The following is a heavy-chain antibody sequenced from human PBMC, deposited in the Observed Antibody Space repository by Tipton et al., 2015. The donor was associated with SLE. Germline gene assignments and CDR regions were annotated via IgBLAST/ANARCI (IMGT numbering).Heavy chain of an antibody. J-gene: IGHJ2*01. V-gene: IGHV4-39*07. D-gene: IGHD4-17*01. Sequence: TLSLTCTVSGGSISSSSYYWGWIRQPPGKGLEWIGSIYYSGSTYYNPSLKSRVTISVDTSKNQFSLKLSSVTAADTAVYYCAREGSRTDTVTVGVWYFDLWGRGTLVTVSS. CDR1: GGSISSSSYY. CDR3: AREGSRTDTVTVGVWYFDL. CDR2: IYYSGST.